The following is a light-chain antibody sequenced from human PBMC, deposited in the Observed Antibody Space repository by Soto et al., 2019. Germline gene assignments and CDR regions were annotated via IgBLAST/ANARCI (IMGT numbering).Light chain of an antibody. J-gene: IGKJ1*01. Sequence: DIVLTQSPLSLPVTPGEPASISCRSSQSLLHSNGNIYLDWYLQKPGQSPQPLIYLGSIRASGVPDRFSGSGSGTDFTLKIIRVEAEDVGVYYCMQAIQAPRTFGLGTKVEIK. CDR3: MQAIQAPRT. V-gene: IGKV2-28*01. CDR1: QSLLHSNGNIY. CDR2: LGS.